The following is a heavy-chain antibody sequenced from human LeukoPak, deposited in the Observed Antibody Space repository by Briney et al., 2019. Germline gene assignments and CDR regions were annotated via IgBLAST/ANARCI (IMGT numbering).Heavy chain of an antibody. CDR2: ISSSSSTI. V-gene: IGHV3-48*04. D-gene: IGHD2-2*01. J-gene: IGHJ1*01. Sequence: PGGSLRLSCAASGFTFSSYSMNWVRQAPGKGLEWVSYISSSSSTIYYADSVKGRFSVSRDNAKNSLYLQMNTLRAEDTAVYYCARAVPAALEYFQHWGQGTLVTVSS. CDR3: ARAVPAALEYFQH. CDR1: GFTFSSYS.